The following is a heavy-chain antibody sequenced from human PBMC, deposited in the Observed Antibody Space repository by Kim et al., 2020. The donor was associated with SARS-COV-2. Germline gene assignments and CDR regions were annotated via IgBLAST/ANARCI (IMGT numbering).Heavy chain of an antibody. CDR3: ARGGRITMVRGVYYYGMDV. V-gene: IGHV4-34*01. D-gene: IGHD3-10*01. CDR1: GGSFSGYY. CDR2: INHSGST. Sequence: SETLSLTCAVYGGSFSGYYWSWIRQPPGKGLEWIGEINHSGSTNYNPSLKSRVTISVDTSKNQFSLKLSSVTAADTAVYYCARGGRITMVRGVYYYGMDVWGQGTTVTVSS. J-gene: IGHJ6*02.